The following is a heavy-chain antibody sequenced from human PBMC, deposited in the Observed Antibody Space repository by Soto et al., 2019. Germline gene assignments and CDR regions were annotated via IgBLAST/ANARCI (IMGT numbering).Heavy chain of an antibody. CDR3: ARGDDYGDYPDAFDI. Sequence: GASVKVSCKASGYTFTSYGISWVRQAPGQGLEWMGWISAYNGNTNYAQKLQGRVTMTTDTSTSTAYMELRSLRSDDTAVYYCARGDDYGDYPDAFDIWGQGTMVTVSS. V-gene: IGHV1-18*01. J-gene: IGHJ3*02. CDR2: ISAYNGNT. D-gene: IGHD4-17*01. CDR1: GYTFTSYG.